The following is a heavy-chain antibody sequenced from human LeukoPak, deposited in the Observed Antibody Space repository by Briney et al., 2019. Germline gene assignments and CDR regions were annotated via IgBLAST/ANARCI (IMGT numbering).Heavy chain of an antibody. V-gene: IGHV5-51*01. CDR3: ARTISSYDYYYYGMDV. J-gene: IGHJ6*02. CDR2: IYPGDSDT. D-gene: IGHD5-12*01. Sequence: GESLKISCKGSGYSFTSYWIGWVRQMPGKGLEWMGIIYPGDSDTRYSPSFQGQVTISADKSISTAYLQWSSLKASDTAMYYCARTISSYDYYYYGMDVWGQGTTVTVSS. CDR1: GYSFTSYW.